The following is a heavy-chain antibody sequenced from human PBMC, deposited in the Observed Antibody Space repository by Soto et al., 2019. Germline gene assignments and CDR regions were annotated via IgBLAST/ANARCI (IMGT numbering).Heavy chain of an antibody. CDR2: IVVGSGNT. D-gene: IGHD3-3*01. CDR1: GFTFTSSA. J-gene: IGHJ6*02. CDR3: AAEAYYDFWSGYDYYGMDV. Sequence: SVKGACKASGFTFTSSAVQSVREARGQRLEWIGWIVVGSGNTNYAQKFQERVTITRDMSTSTAYMELSSLRSEDTAVYYCAAEAYYDFWSGYDYYGMDVWGQGTTVTVSS. V-gene: IGHV1-58*01.